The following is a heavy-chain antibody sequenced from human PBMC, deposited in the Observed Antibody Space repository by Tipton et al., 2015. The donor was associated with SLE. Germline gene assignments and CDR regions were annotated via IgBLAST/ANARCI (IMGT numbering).Heavy chain of an antibody. CDR2: IRSKTAGGGT. D-gene: IGHD2-15*01. V-gene: IGHV3-15*01. CDR1: GFTFTNAW. CDR3: TTDPGRGFDV. J-gene: IGHJ3*01. Sequence: PLRLSCAASGFTFTNAWMNWARQAPGKGLDWVGRIRSKTAGGGTDYAAPVKGRFTISRDDSKNTLYLQMNSLKTEDTAVYYCTTDPGRGFDVWGQGTMVTVSS.